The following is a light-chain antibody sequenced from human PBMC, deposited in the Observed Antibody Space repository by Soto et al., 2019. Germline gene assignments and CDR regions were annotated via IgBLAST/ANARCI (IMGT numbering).Light chain of an antibody. CDR2: EVS. V-gene: IGLV2-14*01. CDR1: SSDVGTYDY. Sequence: QSALTQSASVSGSPGQSITISCTGTSSDVGTYDYVSWYQQHPGKAPKLMIYEVSNRPSGVSNRFSGSKSGNTASLTISGLQAEDEADYSCSSYTSSSTVVFGGGTQLTVL. CDR3: SSYTSSSTVV. J-gene: IGLJ2*01.